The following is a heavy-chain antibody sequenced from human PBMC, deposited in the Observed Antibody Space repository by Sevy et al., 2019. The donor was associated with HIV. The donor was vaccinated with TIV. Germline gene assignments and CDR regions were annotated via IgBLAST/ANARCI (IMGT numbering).Heavy chain of an antibody. Sequence: GGSLRLSCAASGFTFSRYDMHWVRQVTGKGLEWVAAIGTLHDTFYADSVKGRFTISRDSATKSLFLQMISLRVGDTAVYYCARGPGGNGPRPDDDFDIWGQGTMVTVSS. V-gene: IGHV3-13*01. CDR1: GFTFSRYD. CDR3: ARGPGGNGPRPDDDFDI. J-gene: IGHJ3*02. D-gene: IGHD2-8*01. CDR2: IGTLHDT.